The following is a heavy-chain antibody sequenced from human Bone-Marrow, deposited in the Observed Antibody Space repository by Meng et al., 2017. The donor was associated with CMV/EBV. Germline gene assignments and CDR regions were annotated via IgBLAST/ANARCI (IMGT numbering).Heavy chain of an antibody. Sequence: FSFATYRLISVPRALWQWLDWVSSITCSSACIFYAASVTGRFTISGDTATGSLYLQMNSLRAEDTAVYYCAKDSVVVRGVIGVYFDYWGQGTLVTVSS. J-gene: IGHJ4*02. CDR3: AKDSVVVRGVIGVYFDY. CDR1: FSFATYR. CDR2: ITCSSACI. D-gene: IGHD3-10*01. V-gene: IGHV3-21*04.